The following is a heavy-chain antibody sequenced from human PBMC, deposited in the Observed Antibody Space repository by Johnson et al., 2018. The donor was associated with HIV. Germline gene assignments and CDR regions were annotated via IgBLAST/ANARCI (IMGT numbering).Heavy chain of an antibody. CDR1: GFTFSSYA. CDR2: ISGSTGRT. CDR3: ASTRLGAFDI. J-gene: IGHJ3*02. Sequence: VQLVESGGGLVQPGGSLRLSCAASGFTFSSYAMSWVRQTPGKGLEWVSLISGSTGRTHYADSVKGRFTISRDNSKNTLYLQMNSLRAEDTAVYYCASTRLGAFDIWGQGTMVTVSS. D-gene: IGHD6-6*01. V-gene: IGHV3-23*04.